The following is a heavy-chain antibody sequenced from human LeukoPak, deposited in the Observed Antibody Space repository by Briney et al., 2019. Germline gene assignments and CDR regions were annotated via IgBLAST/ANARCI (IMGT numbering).Heavy chain of an antibody. CDR2: IPYDGSSK. CDR1: GFTFSNFS. Sequence: PGGSLRLSCTTSGFTFSNFSMHWVRQAPGQGLEWVTFIPYDGSSKYYADSVKGRFTISRDNSKNTLSLQMNSLRAEDTAIYYCADGPTNDGVHYYFDFWGQGTLVTVSS. J-gene: IGHJ4*02. CDR3: ADGPTNDGVHYYFDF. D-gene: IGHD1-1*01. V-gene: IGHV3-30*02.